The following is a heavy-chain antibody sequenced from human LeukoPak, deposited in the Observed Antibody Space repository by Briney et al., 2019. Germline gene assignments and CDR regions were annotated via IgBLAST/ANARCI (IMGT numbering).Heavy chain of an antibody. CDR1: GGSISSSSYY. Sequence: SETLSLTCTVSGGSISSSSYYWGWIRQPPGKGLEWIGSIYYSGSTNYNPSLKSRVTISVDTSKNQFSLKLSSVTAADTAVYYCARMYSGSYYVAFDIWGQGTMVTVSS. J-gene: IGHJ3*02. D-gene: IGHD1-26*01. CDR3: ARMYSGSYYVAFDI. CDR2: IYYSGST. V-gene: IGHV4-39*07.